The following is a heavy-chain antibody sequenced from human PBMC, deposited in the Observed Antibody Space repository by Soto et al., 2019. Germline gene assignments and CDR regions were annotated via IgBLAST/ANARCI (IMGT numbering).Heavy chain of an antibody. Sequence: GGSLRLSCGGSGFSFDDYTMHWVRQAPGKGPEWVASLSWNRGFSGYADSVKGRFTISRDNAQSSVHLQMNNLRTEDTALYYCAKGRGTIVVTDAYDIWGQGTMVTVSS. J-gene: IGHJ3*02. CDR1: GFSFDDYT. CDR2: LSWNRGFS. V-gene: IGHV3-9*01. D-gene: IGHD3-22*01. CDR3: AKGRGTIVVTDAYDI.